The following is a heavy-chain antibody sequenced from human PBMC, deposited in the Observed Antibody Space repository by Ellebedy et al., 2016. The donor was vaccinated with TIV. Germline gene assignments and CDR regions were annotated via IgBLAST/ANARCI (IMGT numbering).Heavy chain of an antibody. CDR2: MRQDGNDK. CDR1: GFSFSSYW. D-gene: IGHD4-17*01. Sequence: GESLKISCAASGFSFSSYWMSWVRQAPGKGLEWVANMRQDGNDKYYVDSVRGRFTISRDNAENSLYLQMNSLRAEDTAVCYCATDGSYGDYLSPAHAFENWGQGTVVIVSS. V-gene: IGHV3-7*01. CDR3: ATDGSYGDYLSPAHAFEN. J-gene: IGHJ3*02.